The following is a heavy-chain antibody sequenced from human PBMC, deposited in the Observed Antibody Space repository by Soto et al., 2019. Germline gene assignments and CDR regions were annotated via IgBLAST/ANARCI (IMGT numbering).Heavy chain of an antibody. J-gene: IGHJ4*02. Sequence: EASVKVSCKASGYTFTSYAMHWVRQAPGQRLEWMGWINAGNGNTKYSQKFQGRVTITRDTSASTAYMELSSLRSEDTAVYYCARDMTTVTTSPDWGQGTLVTVSS. D-gene: IGHD4-17*01. CDR3: ARDMTTVTTSPD. CDR1: GYTFTSYA. V-gene: IGHV1-3*01. CDR2: INAGNGNT.